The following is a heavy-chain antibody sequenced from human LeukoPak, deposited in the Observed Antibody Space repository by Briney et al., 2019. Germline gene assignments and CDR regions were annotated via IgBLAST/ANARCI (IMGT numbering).Heavy chain of an antibody. CDR2: ISAYNGNT. CDR1: GYTFTSYG. J-gene: IGHJ6*02. D-gene: IGHD6-13*01. Sequence: GASVKVSCKAFGYTFTSYGISWVRQAPGQGLEWMGWISAYNGNTNYAQKLQGRVTMTTDTSTSTAYMELRSLRSDDTAVYYCARTAVDSSSWYSVSYYYYYGMDVWGQGTTVTVSS. CDR3: ARTAVDSSSWYSVSYYYYYGMDV. V-gene: IGHV1-18*01.